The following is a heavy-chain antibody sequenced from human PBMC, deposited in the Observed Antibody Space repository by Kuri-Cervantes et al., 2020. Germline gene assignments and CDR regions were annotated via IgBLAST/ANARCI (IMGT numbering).Heavy chain of an antibody. CDR2: ISSSSSYI. D-gene: IGHD3-3*02. Sequence: GGSLRLSCAASGFTFSTYSMNWVRQAPGKGLEWVSSISSSSSYIYYADSVKGRFTISRDNSKNTLYLQMNSLRAEDTAVYYCARELASLNAFDIWGQGTKVTVSS. CDR3: ARELASLNAFDI. CDR1: GFTFSTYS. V-gene: IGHV3-21*01. J-gene: IGHJ3*02.